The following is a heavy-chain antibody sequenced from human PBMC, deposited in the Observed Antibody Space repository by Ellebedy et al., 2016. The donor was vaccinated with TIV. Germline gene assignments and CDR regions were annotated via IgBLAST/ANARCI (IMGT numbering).Heavy chain of an antibody. CDR2: INAGNGNT. J-gene: IGHJ4*02. D-gene: IGHD1-26*01. V-gene: IGHV1-3*01. CDR3: ARGRRSGSYSAYDY. Sequence: ASVKVSCKTSGYTFTGYYMHWVRQAPGQRLEWMGWINAGNGNTKYSQKFQGRVTITRDTSASTAYMELSSLRSDDTAVYYCARGRRSGSYSAYDYWGQGTLVTVSS. CDR1: GYTFTGYY.